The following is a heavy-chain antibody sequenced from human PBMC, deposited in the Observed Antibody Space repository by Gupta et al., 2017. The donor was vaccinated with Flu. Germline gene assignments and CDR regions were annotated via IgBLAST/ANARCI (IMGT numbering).Heavy chain of an antibody. CDR3: AKIESSGPLDY. D-gene: IGHD3-22*01. CDR1: GFTFDDYA. Sequence: EVQLVESGGGLVQPGRSLRLSCAASGFTFDDYAMHWVRQAPGKGLEWFSGISWNSGRIGYADAVKGRFTSSRDNAKNSLYLQMNSLRAEDTALYYCAKIESSGPLDYWGQGTLVTVSS. CDR2: ISWNSGRI. V-gene: IGHV3-9*01. J-gene: IGHJ4*02.